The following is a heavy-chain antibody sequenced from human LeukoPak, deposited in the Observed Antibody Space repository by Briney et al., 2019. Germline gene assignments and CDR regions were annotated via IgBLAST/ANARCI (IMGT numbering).Heavy chain of an antibody. CDR2: ISAYNGNT. D-gene: IGHD6-19*01. V-gene: IGHV1-18*01. CDR1: GYTFTSYG. CDR3: ARVGIAVAGTGYFDY. Sequence: ASVKVSCKASGYTFTSYGISWVRQAPGQGLEWMGWISAYNGNTNCAQKLQGRVTMTTDTSTSTAYMELRSLRSDDTAVYYCARVGIAVAGTGYFDYWGQGTLVTVSS. J-gene: IGHJ4*02.